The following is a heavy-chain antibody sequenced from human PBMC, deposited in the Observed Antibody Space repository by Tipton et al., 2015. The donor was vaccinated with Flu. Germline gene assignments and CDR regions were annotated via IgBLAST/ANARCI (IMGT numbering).Heavy chain of an antibody. V-gene: IGHV4-38-2*02. CDR2: IHRTGNT. CDR3: ARVPAYPTQNWYFGL. CDR1: GDSIGSRYY. J-gene: IGHJ2*01. D-gene: IGHD3-16*01. Sequence: GLVKPSETLSLTCSVSGDSIGSRYYWGWIRQPPGKGLEWIGNIHRTGNTYHNPSLRSRVTISVDTSKNQFSLKLSSVTAADTAMYYCARVPAYPTQNWYFGLWGRGTLVTVSS.